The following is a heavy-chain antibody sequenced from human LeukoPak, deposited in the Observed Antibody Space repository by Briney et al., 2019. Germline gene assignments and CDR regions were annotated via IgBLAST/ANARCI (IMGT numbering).Heavy chain of an antibody. Sequence: GGTLRLSCAASGFTFSSYSMNWVRQAPGKGLEWVSSISSSSSYIYYADSVKGRFTISRDDAKNSLYLQMNSLRAEDTAVYYCASLPTGYCSSTSCYTSDYWGQGTLVTVSS. CDR3: ASLPTGYCSSTSCYTSDY. CDR2: ISSSSSYI. CDR1: GFTFSSYS. V-gene: IGHV3-21*01. D-gene: IGHD2-2*02. J-gene: IGHJ4*02.